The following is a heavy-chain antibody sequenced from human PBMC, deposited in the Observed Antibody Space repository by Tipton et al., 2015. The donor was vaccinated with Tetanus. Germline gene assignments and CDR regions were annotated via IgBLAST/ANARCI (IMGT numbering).Heavy chain of an antibody. CDR2: IDPNRGGT. V-gene: IGHV1-2*02. CDR3: ARDRGDYIFYGMDV. Sequence: QVQLVQSGAEVKKPGASVKVSCKASGYTFTGYYIYWVRQAPGQGLEWIGWIDPNRGGTVYAQKCQGRVTMTRDTSIRTAYMELRSLRSDDTAVYYCARDRGDYIFYGMDVWGPGTSVTVS. J-gene: IGHJ6*02. D-gene: IGHD3-16*01. CDR1: GYTFTGYY.